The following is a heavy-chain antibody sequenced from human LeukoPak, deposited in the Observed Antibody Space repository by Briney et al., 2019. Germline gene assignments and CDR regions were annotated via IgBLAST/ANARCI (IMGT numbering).Heavy chain of an antibody. Sequence: KSSETLSLTCAVSGVSISRGGYSWSWIRQPPGKGLEWIGYIYHSGSTNYNPSLKSRVTISIDTSKNQFSLRLSSVTAADTTVYYCARGFYTLPYYFDYWGQGSLVTVSS. D-gene: IGHD2-2*02. CDR1: GVSISRGGYS. J-gene: IGHJ4*02. CDR2: IYHSGST. V-gene: IGHV4-30-4*07. CDR3: ARGFYTLPYYFDY.